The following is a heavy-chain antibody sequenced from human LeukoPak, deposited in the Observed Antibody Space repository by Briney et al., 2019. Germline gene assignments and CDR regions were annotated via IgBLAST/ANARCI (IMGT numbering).Heavy chain of an antibody. J-gene: IGHJ4*02. D-gene: IGHD5-18*01. V-gene: IGHV1-2*02. CDR2: IDPNTGQT. CDR3: ARVVGQGTAMPSRDFFDY. CDR1: RYTFTAYC. Sequence: GASVKVSCKASRYTFTAYCIHWVRQAPGQGLEWMGWIDPNTGQTDSAQKFQGRVTVTRDTSINTAYMDLSSLRSDDTAVYYCARVVGQGTAMPSRDFFDYWGQGTLVTVSS.